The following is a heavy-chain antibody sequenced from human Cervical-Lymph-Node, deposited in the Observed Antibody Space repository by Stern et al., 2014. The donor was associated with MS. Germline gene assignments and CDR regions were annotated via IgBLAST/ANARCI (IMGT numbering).Heavy chain of an antibody. Sequence: EVHLVESGGGLVKPGGSLRVSCSLHWVRQAPGKGLELVSTISGESRYIYYADSVKGRFTISRDNAENSLYLQMSSLRAEDTAVYYCGRGTIFGVVISEVDYWGQGTLVTVSS. CDR2: ISGESRYI. J-gene: IGHJ4*02. CDR3: GRGTIFGVVISEVDY. D-gene: IGHD3-3*01. V-gene: IGHV3-21*01.